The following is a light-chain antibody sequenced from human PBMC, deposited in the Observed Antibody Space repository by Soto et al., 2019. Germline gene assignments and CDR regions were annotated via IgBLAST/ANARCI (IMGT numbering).Light chain of an antibody. CDR3: QQYENFPIT. CDR1: HDIRKY. CDR2: DAS. J-gene: IGKJ5*01. V-gene: IGKV1-33*01. Sequence: DIQMTQSPSSLSASVGDRVTITCQASHDIRKYLNWYQQKPGKAPRLLIYDASNMEKGVPSRFTGSGSGTDFILTISRLHPEDIATYYCQQYENFPITFGQGTRLETK.